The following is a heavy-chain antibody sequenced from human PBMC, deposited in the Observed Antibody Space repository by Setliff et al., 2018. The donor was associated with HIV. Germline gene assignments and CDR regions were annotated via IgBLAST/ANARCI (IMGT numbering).Heavy chain of an antibody. J-gene: IGHJ3*01. CDR3: ARSDILTGGRLEPYAFDR. D-gene: IGHD3-9*01. CDR1: GGSFSGYY. CDR2: INHSGST. Sequence: PSETLSLTCSVYGGSFSGYYWSWIRQPPGKGLEWIGEINHSGSTNYNPSLKSRVTISVDTSKNQFSLKLSSVTAADTAVYYCARSDILTGGRLEPYAFDRWGQGTKVTVSS. V-gene: IGHV4-34*01.